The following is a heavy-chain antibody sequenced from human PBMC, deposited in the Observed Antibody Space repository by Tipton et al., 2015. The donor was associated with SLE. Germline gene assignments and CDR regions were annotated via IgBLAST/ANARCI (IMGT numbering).Heavy chain of an antibody. CDR3: ATERIGGSPFDY. J-gene: IGHJ4*02. D-gene: IGHD3-16*01. CDR1: GDSISSGNYY. CDR2: IYTGGTT. V-gene: IGHV4-61*09. Sequence: TLSLTCTVSGDSISSGNYYWSWIRQPAGKGLEWIGHIYTGGTTNHNPSLRSRVTISVDMSKNQFSLRLTSGTAADTALYYCATERIGGSPFDYWGQGTLVTVSS.